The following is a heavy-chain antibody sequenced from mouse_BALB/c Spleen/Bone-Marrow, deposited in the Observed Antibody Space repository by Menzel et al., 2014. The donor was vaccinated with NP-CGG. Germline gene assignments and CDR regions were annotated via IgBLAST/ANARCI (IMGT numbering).Heavy chain of an antibody. CDR2: IWPGGST. J-gene: IGHJ4*01. D-gene: IGHD2-1*01. CDR1: GFSLTSYG. CDR3: TRDRGGNYGYATDY. Sequence: VKLVESGPGLVAPSQSLSITCTVSGFSLTSYGVHWVRQSPGKGLEWLGVIWPGGSTNYNSALMSRLTISKDNSKSQVFLKMNSLQADDTAIYYCTRDRGGNYGYATDYWGQGTSVTVSS. V-gene: IGHV2-9*02.